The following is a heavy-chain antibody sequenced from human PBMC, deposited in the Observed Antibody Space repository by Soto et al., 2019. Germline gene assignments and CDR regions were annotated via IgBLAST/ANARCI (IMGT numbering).Heavy chain of an antibody. V-gene: IGHV3-33*01. CDR2: IWYDGSNK. D-gene: IGHD3-3*01. CDR1: GFTFSSYG. Sequence: GGSLRLSCAASGFTFSSYGMHWVRQAPGKGLEWVAVIWYDGSNKYYADSVKGRFTISRDNSKNTLYLQMNSLRAEDTAVYYCARVTVTIFGVVTFHDAFDIWGQGTMVTVSS. CDR3: ARVTVTIFGVVTFHDAFDI. J-gene: IGHJ3*02.